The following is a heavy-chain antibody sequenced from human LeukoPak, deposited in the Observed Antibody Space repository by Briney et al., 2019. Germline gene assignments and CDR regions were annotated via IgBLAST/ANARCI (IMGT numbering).Heavy chain of an antibody. CDR2: IYHSGST. D-gene: IGHD2-21*02. CDR1: GYSISSGYY. Sequence: SETLSLTCTVSGYSISSGYYWGWIRQPPGKGLEWIGSIYHSGSTYYNPSLKSRVTISVHTSKNQFSLKLSSVTAADTAVYYCARSRLSYCGGDCYPEMVAFDIWGQGTMVTVSS. CDR3: ARSRLSYCGGDCYPEMVAFDI. V-gene: IGHV4-38-2*02. J-gene: IGHJ3*02.